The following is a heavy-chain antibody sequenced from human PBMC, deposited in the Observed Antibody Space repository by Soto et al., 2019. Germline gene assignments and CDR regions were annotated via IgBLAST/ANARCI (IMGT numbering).Heavy chain of an antibody. Sequence: ASVKVSCKVSGYTLTELSMHWVQQAPGQGLEWMGWISAYNGNTNYAQKLQGRVTMTTDTSTSTAYMELRSLRSDDTAVYYCARDLSPLTMVRGEDYWGQGTLVTVSS. CDR1: GYTLTELS. CDR3: ARDLSPLTMVRGEDY. V-gene: IGHV1-18*01. CDR2: ISAYNGNT. J-gene: IGHJ4*02. D-gene: IGHD3-10*01.